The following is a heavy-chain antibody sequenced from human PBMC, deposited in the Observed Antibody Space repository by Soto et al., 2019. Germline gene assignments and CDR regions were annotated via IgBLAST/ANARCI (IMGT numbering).Heavy chain of an antibody. CDR1: GGSISSGDYS. CDR2: IYHSGST. Sequence: PSETLSLTCTVSGGSISSGDYSWSWIRQPPGKGLEWIGYIYHSGSTYYNPSLKSRVTISVDRSKNQFSLKLSSVTAADTAVYYCARVADFWSGYPDYWGQGTLVTVSS. D-gene: IGHD3-3*01. V-gene: IGHV4-30-2*01. CDR3: ARVADFWSGYPDY. J-gene: IGHJ4*02.